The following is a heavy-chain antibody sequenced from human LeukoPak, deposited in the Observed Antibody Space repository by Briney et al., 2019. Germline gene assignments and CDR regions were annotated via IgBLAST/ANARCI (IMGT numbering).Heavy chain of an antibody. Sequence: GRSLRLSCAASGFTFSNYDMRWVRQAPGKGLVWVSLINTDGSILTYADSVKGRVTISRDNARNTLYLQMNSLRAEDSAVYYCARSMGIAVSRNSNFDYWGQGILVTVSS. V-gene: IGHV3-74*01. CDR2: INTDGSIL. CDR3: ARSMGIAVSRNSNFDY. J-gene: IGHJ4*02. CDR1: GFTFSNYD. D-gene: IGHD6-19*01.